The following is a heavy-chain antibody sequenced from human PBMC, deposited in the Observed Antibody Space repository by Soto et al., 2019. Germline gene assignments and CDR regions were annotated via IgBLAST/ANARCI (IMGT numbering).Heavy chain of an antibody. D-gene: IGHD3-3*01. CDR2: IIPIFGTA. Sequence: GASVKVSCKASGGTFSSYAISWVRQAPGQGLEWVGGIIPIFGTANYAQKFQGRVTITADESTSTAYMELSSLRSEDTAVYYCARSLRYYDFWSGPYYYYGMDVWGQGTTVTVSS. CDR3: ARSLRYYDFWSGPYYYYGMDV. J-gene: IGHJ6*02. CDR1: GGTFSSYA. V-gene: IGHV1-69*13.